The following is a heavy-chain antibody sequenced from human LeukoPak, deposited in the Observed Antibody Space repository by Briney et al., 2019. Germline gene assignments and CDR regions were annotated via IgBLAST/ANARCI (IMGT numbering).Heavy chain of an antibody. CDR3: AKGDDSSGYSSPTD. D-gene: IGHD3-22*01. Sequence: GRSLGLSCAASGFTFDDYAMHWVRPAPGKGLEWVSSISCNSGSIGYPDSVKGRFTISRYNAKNSLYLQMNSLRVEDTALYYCAKGDDSSGYSSPTDWGQGTLVTVSS. CDR2: ISCNSGSI. CDR1: GFTFDDYA. J-gene: IGHJ4*02. V-gene: IGHV3-9*01.